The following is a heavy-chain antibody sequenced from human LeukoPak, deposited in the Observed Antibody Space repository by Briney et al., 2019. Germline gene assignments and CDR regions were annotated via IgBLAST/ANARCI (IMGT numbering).Heavy chain of an antibody. CDR1: GFTFSSYG. CDR2: IWYDGSNK. Sequence: GRSLRLSCAASGFTFSSYGMHWVRQAPGKGLEWVAVIWYDGSNKYYADSVKGRFTISRDNSKNTLYLQMNSLRAEDTVVYYCAKGETSGSDYDFWSGYPNTYFDYWGQGTLVTVSS. D-gene: IGHD3-3*01. CDR3: AKGETSGSDYDFWSGYPNTYFDY. J-gene: IGHJ4*02. V-gene: IGHV3-33*06.